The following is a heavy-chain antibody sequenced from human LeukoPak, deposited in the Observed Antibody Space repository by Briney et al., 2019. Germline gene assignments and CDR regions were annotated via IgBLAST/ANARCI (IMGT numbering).Heavy chain of an antibody. V-gene: IGHV4-39*01. CDR1: GGSISSSSYY. J-gene: IGHJ4*02. Sequence: SETLSLTCTVSGGSISSSSYYWGWIRQPPGKGLEWIGSIYYSGSTYYNPSLKSRVTISVDTSKNQFSLKLSSVTAADTAVYYCARHDGSQYSYGHFDYWGQGTLVTVSS. CDR3: ARHDGSQYSYGHFDY. D-gene: IGHD5-18*01. CDR2: IYYSGST.